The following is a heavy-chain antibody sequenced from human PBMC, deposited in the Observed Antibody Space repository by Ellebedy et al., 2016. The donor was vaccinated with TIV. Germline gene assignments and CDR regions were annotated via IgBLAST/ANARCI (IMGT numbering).Heavy chain of an antibody. CDR3: TWEAPEGALSI. V-gene: IGHV3-15*01. CDR1: GFTFTDAW. J-gene: IGHJ3*02. CDR2: IKSKGSGGTT. Sequence: GESLKISCAASGFTFTDAWMNWVRQAPGKGLEWVGRIKSKGSGGTTDFGAPVKGRFTISRDDSKNMIYLQMNSLKSDDTAVYYCTWEAPEGALSIWGQGTKVTVSS. D-gene: IGHD1-26*01.